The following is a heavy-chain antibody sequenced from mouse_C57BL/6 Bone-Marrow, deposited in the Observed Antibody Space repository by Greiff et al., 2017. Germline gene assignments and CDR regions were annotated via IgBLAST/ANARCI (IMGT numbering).Heavy chain of an antibody. J-gene: IGHJ3*01. CDR3: ARERYDYDGFAY. CDR2: IYPRSGNT. Sequence: VQLQQSGAELARPGASVKLSCKASGYTFTSYGISWVKQRTGQGLEWIGEIYPRSGNTYYNEKFKGKATLTADKSSSTAYMELRSLTSEDSAVYFCARERYDYDGFAYWGQGTLVTVSA. CDR1: GYTFTSYG. V-gene: IGHV1-81*01. D-gene: IGHD2-4*01.